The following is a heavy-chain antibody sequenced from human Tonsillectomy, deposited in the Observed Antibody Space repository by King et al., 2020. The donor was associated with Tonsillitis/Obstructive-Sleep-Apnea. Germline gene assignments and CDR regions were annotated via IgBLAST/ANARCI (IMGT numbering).Heavy chain of an antibody. J-gene: IGHJ4*02. D-gene: IGHD4-17*01. Sequence: VQLXESGGGVVQPXRSLXLXXAASGFTXSSYAMHWVXXXPXXGXXXXXXXXXXXXXXXXXXXGXXRFPIXXXXSKNXLYLXXXSLRAEDPAVYYCASDKDGDHAFDYWXQGTLVTVSS. CDR2: XXXXXXXX. V-gene: IGHV3-30*01. CDR1: GFTXSSYA. CDR3: ASDKDGDHAFDY.